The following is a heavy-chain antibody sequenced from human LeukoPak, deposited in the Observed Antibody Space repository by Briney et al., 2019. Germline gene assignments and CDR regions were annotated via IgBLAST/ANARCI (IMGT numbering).Heavy chain of an antibody. CDR3: APRGVVVNY. CDR2: ITGSGSGI. CDR1: EFTFSSYS. Sequence: GGSLRLSCAASEFTFSSYSMNWVRQAPGKGLQWVSYITGSGSGIHYADSVKGRFTISRDNAKNSLYLQMDSLRDEDTAVYYCAPRGVVVNYWGQGTLVTVSS. V-gene: IGHV3-48*02. J-gene: IGHJ4*02. D-gene: IGHD3-22*01.